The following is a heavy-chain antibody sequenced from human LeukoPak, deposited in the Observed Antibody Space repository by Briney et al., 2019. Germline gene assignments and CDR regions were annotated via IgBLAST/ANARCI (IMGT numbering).Heavy chain of an antibody. D-gene: IGHD1/OR15-1a*01. Sequence: SVKVSCKASGGTFSSYAISWVRQAPGQGLEWMGGIIPIFGTANYAQKFQGRVTITADESTSTAYMELSSLGSEDTAVYYCARELREHTSLGFDLWGRGTLVTVSS. CDR1: GGTFSSYA. CDR3: ARELREHTSLGFDL. J-gene: IGHJ2*01. V-gene: IGHV1-69*13. CDR2: IIPIFGTA.